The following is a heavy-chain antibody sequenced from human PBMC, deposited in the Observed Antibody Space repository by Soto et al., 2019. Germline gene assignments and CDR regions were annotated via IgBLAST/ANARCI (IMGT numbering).Heavy chain of an antibody. CDR3: VKEGKIGFEGFDF. V-gene: IGHV3-23*01. CDR2: ERGDFVTT. Sequence: GGSLRLSCATSGFTFSDLAMHSVSPAAGVGLELGSGERGDFVTTPYADSVKGRFTISRDNSKNTLYHQTNSLRAEDTAIYYCVKEGKIGFEGFDFWGQGTLVTVSS. J-gene: IGHJ4*02. CDR1: GFTFSDLA. D-gene: IGHD2-2*03.